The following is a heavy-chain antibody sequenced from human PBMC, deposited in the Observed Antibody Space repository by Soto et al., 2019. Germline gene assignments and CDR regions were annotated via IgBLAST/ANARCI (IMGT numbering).Heavy chain of an antibody. D-gene: IGHD4-4*01. CDR2: IKSKTDGGTT. CDR3: TTVWGNYEPYYYYGMDV. V-gene: IGHV3-15*01. J-gene: IGHJ6*02. Sequence: EVQLVESGGGLVKPGGSLRLSCAASGFTFSNAWMSWVRQAPGKGLEWVGRIKSKTDGGTTDYAAPVKGRFTISRDDSKNTLNLQMNSLKTEDTAVYYCTTVWGNYEPYYYYGMDVWGQGTTVTVSS. CDR1: GFTFSNAW.